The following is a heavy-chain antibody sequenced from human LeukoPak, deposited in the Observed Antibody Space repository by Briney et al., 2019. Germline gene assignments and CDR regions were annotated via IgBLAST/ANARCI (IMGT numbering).Heavy chain of an antibody. Sequence: GGSLRLSCAASGFTFSSYWMSWVRQTPGEGLEWVANIKQDGSEKYYVDSVKGRFTISRDNAKNSLYLQMNSLRAEDTAVYYCARERNPYDSSGYYYHFPYYFDYWGQGTLVTVSS. D-gene: IGHD3-22*01. CDR3: ARERNPYDSSGYYYHFPYYFDY. J-gene: IGHJ4*02. V-gene: IGHV3-7*01. CDR2: IKQDGSEK. CDR1: GFTFSSYW.